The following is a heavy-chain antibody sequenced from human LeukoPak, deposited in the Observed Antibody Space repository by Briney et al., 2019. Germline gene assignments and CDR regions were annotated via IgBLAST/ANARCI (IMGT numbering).Heavy chain of an antibody. CDR2: ISSSSSYI. Sequence: GGSLRLSCAASGFTFSSYSMNWVRQAPATGLEWVSSISSSSSYIYYADSVKGRFTISRDNAKNSLYLQMNSLRAEDTAVYYCARSELGYNYYYMDVWGKGTTVTISS. CDR3: ARSELGYNYYYMDV. CDR1: GFTFSSYS. J-gene: IGHJ6*03. D-gene: IGHD3-10*01. V-gene: IGHV3-21*01.